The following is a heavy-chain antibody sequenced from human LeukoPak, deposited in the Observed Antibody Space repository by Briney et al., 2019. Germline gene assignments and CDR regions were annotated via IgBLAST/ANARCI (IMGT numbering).Heavy chain of an antibody. CDR2: ISGSGGST. V-gene: IGHV3-23*01. CDR3: ARDQHGDYQFDY. CDR1: GFTFSSYA. J-gene: IGHJ4*02. Sequence: GGSLRLSCAASGFTFSSYAMSWVRQAPGKGLEWVSAISGSGGSTYYADSVKGRFTISRDNSKNTLYLQMNSLRAEDTAVYYCARDQHGDYQFDYWGQGTLVTVSS. D-gene: IGHD4-17*01.